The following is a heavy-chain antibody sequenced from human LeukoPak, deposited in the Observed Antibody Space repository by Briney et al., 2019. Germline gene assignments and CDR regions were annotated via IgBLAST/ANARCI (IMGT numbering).Heavy chain of an antibody. J-gene: IGHJ5*02. CDR2: ISAYNGNT. CDR1: GYTFTSSG. Sequence: GASVKVSRKASGYTFTSSGISWVRQAPGQGLEWMGWISAYNGNTNYAQKLQGRVTMSTDTSTSTAYMELRSLRSDDTAVYYCARVYDSSGYYSWFDPWGQGTLVTVSS. D-gene: IGHD3-22*01. V-gene: IGHV1-18*01. CDR3: ARVYDSSGYYSWFDP.